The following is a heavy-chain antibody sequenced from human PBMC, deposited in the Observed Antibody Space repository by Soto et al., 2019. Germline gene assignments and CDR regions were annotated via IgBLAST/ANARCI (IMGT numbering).Heavy chain of an antibody. CDR1: GGTFSSYA. J-gene: IGHJ6*02. CDR2: INPNSGGT. D-gene: IGHD1-1*01. CDR3: ARGKGMEETYYYYGLDI. V-gene: IGHV1-2*02. Sequence: ASVKVSCKASGGTFSSYAISWVRQAPGQGLEWMGWINPNSGGTNYAQKFQGRVTMTRDTSISTAYMELSSLRSDDTAVYYCARGKGMEETYYYYGLDIWGQGATVTVSS.